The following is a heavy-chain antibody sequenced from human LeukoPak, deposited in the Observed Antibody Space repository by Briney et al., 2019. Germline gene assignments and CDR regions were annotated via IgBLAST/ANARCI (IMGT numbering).Heavy chain of an antibody. CDR1: GYTFTSYY. D-gene: IGHD4/OR15-4a*01. CDR2: INPSGGST. J-gene: IGHJ5*02. CDR3: ARGPVLTWFDP. V-gene: IGHV1-46*01. Sequence: ASVKVSCKASGYTFTSYYMHWVRQAPGQGLEWMGIINPSGGSTSYAQKFQGRVTMTRGTSTSTVYTELSSLRSEDTAVYYCARGPVLTWFDPWGQGTLVTVSS.